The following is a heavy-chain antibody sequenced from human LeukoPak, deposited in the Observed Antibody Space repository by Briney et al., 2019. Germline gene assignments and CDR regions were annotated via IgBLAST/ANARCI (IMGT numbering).Heavy chain of an antibody. CDR1: GGSISTYY. Sequence: SETLSLTCTVSGGSISTYYWSWIRQPPGKGLDWIAYIHYSGSTNYNPSLKSRVTISVDTSKNQFSLKLSSVTAADTAVYYCARARRGYSIDYWGQGTLVTVSA. V-gene: IGHV4-59*12. CDR3: ARARRGYSIDY. CDR2: IHYSGST. D-gene: IGHD5-18*01. J-gene: IGHJ4*02.